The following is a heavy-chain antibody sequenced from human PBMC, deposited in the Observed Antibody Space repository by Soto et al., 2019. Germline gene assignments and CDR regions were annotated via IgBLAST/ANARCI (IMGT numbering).Heavy chain of an antibody. V-gene: IGHV4-34*01. D-gene: IGHD3-3*01. CDR2: INHSGST. CDR3: ARAGITIFGVVKHNWFDP. J-gene: IGHJ5*02. CDR1: GGSFSGYY. Sequence: SETLSLTCAVYGGSFSGYYWSWIRQPPGKGLEWIGEINHSGSTNYNPSLKSRVTISVDTSKNQFSLKLSSVTAADTAVYYCARAGITIFGVVKHNWFDPWGQGTLVTVSS.